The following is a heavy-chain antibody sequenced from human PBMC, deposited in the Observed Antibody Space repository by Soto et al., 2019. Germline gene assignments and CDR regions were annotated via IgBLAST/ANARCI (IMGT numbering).Heavy chain of an antibody. CDR3: ARPYCSSNSCHNWFDS. V-gene: IGHV1-2*02. Sequence: ASVKVSCKASGYTFTDYYIHWVRQAPGQGLEWMGWINPISGTTSYLQKFQGRVTITTDASINTAYMELSRVRSDDTAVYYCARPYCSSNSCHNWFDSWGQGTLVTVSS. CDR1: GYTFTDYY. CDR2: INPISGTT. J-gene: IGHJ5*01. D-gene: IGHD2-2*01.